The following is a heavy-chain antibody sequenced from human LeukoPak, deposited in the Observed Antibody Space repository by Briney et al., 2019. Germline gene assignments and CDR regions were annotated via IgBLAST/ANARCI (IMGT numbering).Heavy chain of an antibody. J-gene: IGHJ4*02. CDR1: GYTFTGYY. CDR3: AREEKYYYGSGSYYNVICY. CDR2: INPNSGGT. Sequence: ASVKVSCKASGYTFTGYYMHWVRQAPGQGLEWMGWINPNSGGTNYAQKFQGRVTMTRDTSISTAYMELSRLRSDDTAVYYCAREEKYYYGSGSYYNVICYWSQGTLVTVSS. D-gene: IGHD3-10*01. V-gene: IGHV1-2*02.